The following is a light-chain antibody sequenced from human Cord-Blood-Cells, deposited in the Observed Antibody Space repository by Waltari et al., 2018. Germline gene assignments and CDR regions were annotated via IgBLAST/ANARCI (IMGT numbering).Light chain of an antibody. CDR2: GNS. Sequence: QSVLTQPPSVSGAPGQRVTISCTGSSCNIGAGYDVHWYQQLPGTAPKLLIYGNSNRPSGVPDRFSGSKSDTSASLAITGLQAEDEADYYCQSYDSSLSGWVFGGGTKLTVL. CDR1: SCNIGAGYD. V-gene: IGLV1-40*01. CDR3: QSYDSSLSGWV. J-gene: IGLJ3*02.